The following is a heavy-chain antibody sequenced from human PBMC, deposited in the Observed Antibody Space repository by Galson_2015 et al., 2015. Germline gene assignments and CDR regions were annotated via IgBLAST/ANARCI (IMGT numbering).Heavy chain of an antibody. Sequence: QSGAEVKKPGESLKISCKGSGYSFTSYWIGWVRQMPGKGLEWMGIIYPGDSDTRYSPSFQGQVTISADKSISTAYLQWSSRKASDTAMYYCASHSKGSKRYCSGGSCYRLEGAFDIWGQGTMVTVSS. D-gene: IGHD2-15*01. CDR2: IYPGDSDT. J-gene: IGHJ3*02. CDR3: ASHSKGSKRYCSGGSCYRLEGAFDI. CDR1: GYSFTSYW. V-gene: IGHV5-51*01.